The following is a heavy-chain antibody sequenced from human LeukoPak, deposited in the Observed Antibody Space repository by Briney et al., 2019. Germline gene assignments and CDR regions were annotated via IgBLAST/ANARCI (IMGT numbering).Heavy chain of an antibody. Sequence: SETLSLTCAVSGASISSDAYYWHWIRRSPGKGLEWVGFVYYSGRTKYNPSLKSRVTMSVDTSKNLFSLKVSSVTAADTAVYYCARGRSNYYGMDVWGQGTTVTVSS. V-gene: IGHV4-61*08. CDR1: GASISSDAYY. CDR2: VYYSGRT. CDR3: ARGRSNYYGMDV. J-gene: IGHJ6*02. D-gene: IGHD1-26*01.